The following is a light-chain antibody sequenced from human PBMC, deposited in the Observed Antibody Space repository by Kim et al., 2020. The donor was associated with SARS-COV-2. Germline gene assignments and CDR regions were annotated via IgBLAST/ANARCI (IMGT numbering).Light chain of an antibody. CDR3: QQYGSSPPYT. CDR1: QSVRSSY. J-gene: IGKJ2*01. V-gene: IGKV3-20*01. Sequence: FPGERATLSCRASQSVRSSYLAWYQQKPGQAPRLLSYGASSRATGIPDRFSGSGSGTDFTITISRLEPEDFAVYYCQQYGSSPPYTFGQGTKLEIK. CDR2: GAS.